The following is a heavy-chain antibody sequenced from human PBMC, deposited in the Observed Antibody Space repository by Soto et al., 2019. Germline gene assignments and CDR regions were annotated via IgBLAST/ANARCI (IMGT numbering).Heavy chain of an antibody. CDR3: ARDRFSGYYYMDV. V-gene: IGHV3-21*01. D-gene: IGHD3-10*01. CDR1: GFTFSSYS. Sequence: GGSLRLSCAASGFTFSSYSMNWVRQAPGKGLEWVSSISSSSSYIYYADSVKGRFTISRDNAKNSLYLQMNSLRAEDTAVYYCARDRFSGYYYMDVWGKGTTVTVSS. J-gene: IGHJ6*03. CDR2: ISSSSSYI.